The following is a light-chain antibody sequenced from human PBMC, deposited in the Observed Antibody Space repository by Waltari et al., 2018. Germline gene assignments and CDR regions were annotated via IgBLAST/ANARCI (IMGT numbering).Light chain of an antibody. V-gene: IGLV2-14*03. CDR2: DVS. J-gene: IGLJ2*01. Sequence: VSWYQHHRVKVPKLLIFDVSHRPSGASDRFSGSKSGNTASLTIAGLRAGDEADYYCSSKTSSSTVLFGGGTKLTVL. CDR3: SSKTSSSTVL.